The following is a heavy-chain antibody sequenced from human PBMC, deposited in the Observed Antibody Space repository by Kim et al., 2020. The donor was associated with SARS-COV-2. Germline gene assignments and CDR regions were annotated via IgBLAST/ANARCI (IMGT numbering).Heavy chain of an antibody. V-gene: IGHV1-24*01. D-gene: IGHD3-10*01. J-gene: IGHJ6*02. Sequence: ASVKVSCKVSGYTLTELSMHWVRQAPGKGLEWMGGFDPEDGETIYAQKFQGRVTMTEDTSTDTAYMELSSLRSEDTAVYYCATATPSGDYYYYGMDVWGQGTTVTVSS. CDR1: GYTLTELS. CDR2: FDPEDGET. CDR3: ATATPSGDYYYYGMDV.